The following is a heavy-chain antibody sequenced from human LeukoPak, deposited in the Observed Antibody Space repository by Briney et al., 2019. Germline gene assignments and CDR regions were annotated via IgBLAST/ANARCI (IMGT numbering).Heavy chain of an antibody. J-gene: IGHJ4*02. CDR1: GFTLSDYW. CDR3: ARISVVSYYFEY. V-gene: IGHV3-7*01. Sequence: GGSLRLSCAASGFTLSDYWMTWVRQAPGKGLQWVANIKLDGTEKYYVDSVKGRFTISRDDPKSTVFLQMESLRAEDTAVYYCARISVVSYYFEYWGRGTVATVSS. D-gene: IGHD2-8*02. CDR2: IKLDGTEK.